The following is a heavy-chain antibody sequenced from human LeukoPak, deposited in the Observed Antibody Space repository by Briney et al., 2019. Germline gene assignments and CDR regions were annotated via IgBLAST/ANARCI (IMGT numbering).Heavy chain of an antibody. CDR3: ARDLQRDYGEPDYYYYGMDV. V-gene: IGHV3-21*01. CDR1: GFTFSSYS. J-gene: IGHJ6*02. Sequence: GGSLRLSCAASGFTFSSYSMNWVRQAPGKGLEWVSSISSSSSYIYYADSVKGRFTISRDNAKNSLYLQMNSLRAEDTAVYYCARDLQRDYGEPDYYYYGMDVWGQETTVTVSS. CDR2: ISSSSSYI. D-gene: IGHD4-17*01.